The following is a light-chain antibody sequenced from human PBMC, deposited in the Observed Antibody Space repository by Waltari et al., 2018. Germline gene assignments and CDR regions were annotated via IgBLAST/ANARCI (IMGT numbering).Light chain of an antibody. CDR1: SGDVGNYNL. J-gene: IGLJ2*01. CDR2: GVN. Sequence: QSTLTQPASVSGSLGQSITISCIGTSGDVGNYNLVSWYQQHPGKAPKFMIYGVNKRPSEVSNRFSGSKSGNTASLTISGLQGEDEAIYFCSSYAAYNTVIFGGGTKVTVL. V-gene: IGLV2-23*02. CDR3: SSYAAYNTVI.